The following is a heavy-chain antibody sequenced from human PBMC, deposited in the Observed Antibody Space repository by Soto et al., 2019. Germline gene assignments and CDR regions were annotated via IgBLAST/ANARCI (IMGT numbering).Heavy chain of an antibody. CDR1: GYTFTSYG. D-gene: IGHD2-2*01. CDR3: ARDLTIVPATHPRLENYGMDV. Sequence: QIQLMQSGAEVKKPGASVKVSCKASGYTFTSYGIHWVRQAPGQRLEWTGWINAGNGNTKYSEKFQGRVTITRDTSASTAYLELSSLRSEDTAVYYCARDLTIVPATHPRLENYGMDVWGQGTTVIVSS. CDR2: INAGNGNT. V-gene: IGHV1-3*01. J-gene: IGHJ6*02.